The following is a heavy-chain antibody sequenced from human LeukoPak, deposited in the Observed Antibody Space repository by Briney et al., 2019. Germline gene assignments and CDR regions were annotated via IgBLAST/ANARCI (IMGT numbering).Heavy chain of an antibody. Sequence: QTGGSLRLSCAASGFTFSSYAMSWVRQAPGKGLEWVSAISGSGDSTYYADSVKGRFTISRDNSKNTLYLQMNSLRAEDTAVYYCAKVRPLIVVVTATQYYFDYWGQGTLVTVSS. J-gene: IGHJ4*02. CDR2: ISGSGDST. CDR3: AKVRPLIVVVTATQYYFDY. CDR1: GFTFSSYA. V-gene: IGHV3-23*01. D-gene: IGHD2-21*02.